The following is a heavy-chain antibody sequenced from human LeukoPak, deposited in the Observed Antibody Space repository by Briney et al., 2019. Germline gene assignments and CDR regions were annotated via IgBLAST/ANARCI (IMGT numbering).Heavy chain of an antibody. V-gene: IGHV4-59*01. CDR1: GGSFSGYY. D-gene: IGHD3-22*01. Sequence: SETLSLTCAVYGGSFSGYYWSWIRQPPGKGLEWIGYIYYSGSTNYNPSLKSRVTISVDTSKNQFSLKLSSVTAADTAVYYCARDRGGYYDSSGYFPFDYWGQGTLVTVSS. J-gene: IGHJ4*02. CDR2: IYYSGST. CDR3: ARDRGGYYDSSGYFPFDY.